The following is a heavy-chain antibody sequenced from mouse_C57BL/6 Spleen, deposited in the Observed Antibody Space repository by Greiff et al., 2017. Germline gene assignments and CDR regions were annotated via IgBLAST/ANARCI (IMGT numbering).Heavy chain of an antibody. CDR3: TEDYESFAY. Sequence: EVKVEESGGGLVQPGGSLKLSCVASGFTFSHYWMNWVRQSPEKGLEWVAQISLKSDNYAIHYAESVKGRFTISRDDSKSSVYMQMNNLRADDTGIYYCTEDYESFAYWGHGTLVTVSA. CDR2: ISLKSDNYAI. V-gene: IGHV6-3*01. D-gene: IGHD2-4*01. J-gene: IGHJ3*01. CDR1: GFTFSHYW.